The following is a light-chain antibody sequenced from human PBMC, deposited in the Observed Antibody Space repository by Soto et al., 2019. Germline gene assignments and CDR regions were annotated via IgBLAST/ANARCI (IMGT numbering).Light chain of an antibody. Sequence: MVLTQCPATIPLSTAERTTLSNRASQSVSSYLAWYQQKPGQAPRLLIYDASDRATGIPARFSGSGSGTDFTLTISSLESEDFAVYYCQQRKSWPLTFGGGTKVDIK. CDR3: QQRKSWPLT. CDR2: DAS. CDR1: QSVSSY. V-gene: IGKV3-11*01. J-gene: IGKJ4*01.